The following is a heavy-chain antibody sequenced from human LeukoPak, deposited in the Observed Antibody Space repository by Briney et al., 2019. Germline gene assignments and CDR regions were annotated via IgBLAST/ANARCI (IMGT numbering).Heavy chain of an antibody. D-gene: IGHD4-17*01. J-gene: IGHJ4*02. Sequence: SQTLSLTCTVSGGSISSADSYWNWIRQPPGKGLEWIGYIYYSGSTSYNPSLKSRLTISVDTSKNQFSLNLSSVTAADTAVYYCARVPSTTTTRIFDFWGQGTLVTVSS. CDR3: ARVPSTTTTRIFDF. CDR1: GGSISSADSY. V-gene: IGHV4-30-4*08. CDR2: IYYSGST.